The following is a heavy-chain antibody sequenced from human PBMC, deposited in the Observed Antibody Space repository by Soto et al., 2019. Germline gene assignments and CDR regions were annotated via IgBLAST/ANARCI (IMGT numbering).Heavy chain of an antibody. Sequence: EVQLVESGGGLVKPGGSLRLSCEPSGFTFRGYAWNGSPQPPGKGLEWVSSISSSSSYIYYGDSVKGRFTISRDNAKNSLYLQMNSLRAEDTAVYYCARGLPDGSGQYCDYWGQGTLVTVSS. V-gene: IGHV3-21*01. J-gene: IGHJ4*02. CDR2: ISSSSSYI. D-gene: IGHD3-10*01. CDR1: GFTFRGYA. CDR3: ARGLPDGSGQYCDY.